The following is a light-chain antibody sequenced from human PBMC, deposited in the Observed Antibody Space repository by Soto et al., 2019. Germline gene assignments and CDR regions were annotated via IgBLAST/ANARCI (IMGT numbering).Light chain of an antibody. J-gene: IGKJ5*01. V-gene: IGKV3-11*01. CDR2: NAS. CDR1: QSVSTF. Sequence: EIVLTQSPATLSLSPGERAILSCRASQSVSTFLAWFQQKPGQPPRLXXYNASNRTTGIPARFSGSGSGTDFTLTISSLEPEDFAVYYCQQRGDWPPITFGQGTRLEIK. CDR3: QQRGDWPPIT.